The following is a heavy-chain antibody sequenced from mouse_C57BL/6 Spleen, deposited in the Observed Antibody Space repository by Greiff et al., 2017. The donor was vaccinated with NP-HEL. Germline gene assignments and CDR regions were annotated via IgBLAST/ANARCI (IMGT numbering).Heavy chain of an antibody. J-gene: IGHJ1*03. Sequence: QVQLQQPGAELVMPGASVKLSCKASGYTFTSYWMHWVKQRPGQGLEWIGEIDPSDSYTNYNQKFKGKSTLTVDKSSSTAYMQLSSLTSEDSAVDYCARSYGSSYSYWYFDVWGTGTTVTVSS. CDR3: ARSYGSSYSYWYFDV. V-gene: IGHV1-69*01. CDR1: GYTFTSYW. CDR2: IDPSDSYT. D-gene: IGHD1-1*01.